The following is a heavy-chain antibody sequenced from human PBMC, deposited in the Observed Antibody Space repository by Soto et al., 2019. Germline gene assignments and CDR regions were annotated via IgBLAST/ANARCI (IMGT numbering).Heavy chain of an antibody. CDR3: ARDLYYGSGSYANY. CDR2: ISYDGSNK. V-gene: IGHV3-30-3*01. CDR1: GFTFSSYA. Sequence: QVQLVESGGGVVQPGRSLRLSCAASGFTFSSYAMHWVRQAPGKGLEWVAVISYDGSNKCYADSVKGRFTISRDNSKNTLYLQMNSLRAEDTAVYYCARDLYYGSGSYANYWGQGTLVTVSS. J-gene: IGHJ4*02. D-gene: IGHD3-10*01.